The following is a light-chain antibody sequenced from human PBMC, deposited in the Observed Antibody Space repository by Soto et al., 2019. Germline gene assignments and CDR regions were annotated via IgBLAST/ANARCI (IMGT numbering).Light chain of an antibody. Sequence: SALTQPASVSGSPGQSITISCTGTSSDVGGYNYVSWYQQHPGKAPKLMIYEVSNRPSGVSNRFSGSKSGNTASLTISGLQAEDEADYYCSSYTSSSTVVFGTGTKLTVL. CDR1: SSDVGGYNY. V-gene: IGLV2-14*01. CDR3: SSYTSSSTVV. CDR2: EVS. J-gene: IGLJ1*01.